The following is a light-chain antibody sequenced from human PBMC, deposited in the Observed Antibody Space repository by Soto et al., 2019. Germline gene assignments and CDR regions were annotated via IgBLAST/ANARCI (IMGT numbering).Light chain of an antibody. CDR3: QHRSTWPILT. Sequence: TQSPATVSLSPGESATLSCRASQTVSHYLAWYQQKPGQAPRLLIYYASQRATGIPARFSGSGSGTDYTLTISSLEPEESAVYYCQHRSTWPILTCGGGTKVEI. CDR1: QTVSHY. CDR2: YAS. J-gene: IGKJ4*01. V-gene: IGKV3-11*01.